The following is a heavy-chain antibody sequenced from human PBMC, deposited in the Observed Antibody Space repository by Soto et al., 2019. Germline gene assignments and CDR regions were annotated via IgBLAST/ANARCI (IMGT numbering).Heavy chain of an antibody. Sequence: QVQLQESGPGLVKPSETLSLTCTVSGGSISSYYWSWIRQPPGKGLEWIANIHHSGITNYNPSLKSRVTMSVNTSKNQVSLKLNSVTAADTAVYYCARGNPWDYWGQGTLVIVSS. D-gene: IGHD1-1*01. CDR2: IHHSGIT. CDR1: GGSISSYY. V-gene: IGHV4-59*01. J-gene: IGHJ4*02. CDR3: ARGNPWDY.